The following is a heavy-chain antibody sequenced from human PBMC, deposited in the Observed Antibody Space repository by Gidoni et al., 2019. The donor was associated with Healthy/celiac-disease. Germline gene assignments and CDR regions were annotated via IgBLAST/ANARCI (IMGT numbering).Heavy chain of an antibody. J-gene: IGHJ4*02. CDR2: ISYDGSNK. D-gene: IGHD6-6*01. CDR3: AKMYSSSSSRFWFYFDY. CDR1: GFTFSSHG. Sequence: QVQLVGSGGGVVQPGRSLRLSCAASGFTFSSHGIHWVRQVPGKGLEWVAVISYDGSNKYYADSVKGRFTISRDNSKNTLYLQMNSLRAEDTAVYYCAKMYSSSSSRFWFYFDYWGQGTLVTVSS. V-gene: IGHV3-30*18.